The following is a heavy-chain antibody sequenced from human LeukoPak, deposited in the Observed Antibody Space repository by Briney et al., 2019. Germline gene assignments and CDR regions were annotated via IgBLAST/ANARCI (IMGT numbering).Heavy chain of an antibody. D-gene: IGHD3-10*01. CDR2: INPSGGST. Sequence: ASVKVSCKASGYTFTSYYMHWVRQAPGQGLEWMGIINPSGGSTSYAQKFQGRVTMTRDMSTSTVYMELSSLRSEDTAVYYCARFKALLWFGELSSGAFDIWGQGTMVTVSS. CDR3: ARFKALLWFGELSSGAFDI. J-gene: IGHJ3*02. V-gene: IGHV1-46*01. CDR1: GYTFTSYY.